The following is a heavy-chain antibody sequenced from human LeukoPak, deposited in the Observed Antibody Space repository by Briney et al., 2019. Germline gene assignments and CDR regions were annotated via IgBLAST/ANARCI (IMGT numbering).Heavy chain of an antibody. Sequence: GGSLRLSCAASGFTFDDYAMNWVRQAPGQGLEWVSGLSWNSISIGYADSVKGRFTISRDNAKNTLYLQMNSLRAEDTAVYYCARDPPYSGSGYYYYMDVWGKGTTVTVSS. J-gene: IGHJ6*03. D-gene: IGHD1-26*01. CDR3: ARDPPYSGSGYYYYMDV. CDR2: LSWNSISI. CDR1: GFTFDDYA. V-gene: IGHV3-9*01.